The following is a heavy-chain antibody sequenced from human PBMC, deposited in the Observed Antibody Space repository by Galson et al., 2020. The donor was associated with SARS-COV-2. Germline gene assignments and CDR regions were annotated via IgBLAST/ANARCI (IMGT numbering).Heavy chain of an antibody. Sequence: GGSLRLSCAASGFTFSSYAMHWVRQAPGKGLEWVSSISPSTFSTYYADSLQGLFTISRDNSKNTLYLQMNSLRADETAIYYCAKQGEPYTNNWYMDYWGQGTLVTVSS. J-gene: IGHJ4*02. CDR3: AKQGEPYTNNWYMDY. D-gene: IGHD6-13*01. CDR1: GFTFSSYA. V-gene: IGHV3-23*01. CDR2: ISPSTFST.